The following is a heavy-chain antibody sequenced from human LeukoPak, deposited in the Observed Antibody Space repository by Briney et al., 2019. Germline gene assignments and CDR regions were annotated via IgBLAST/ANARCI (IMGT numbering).Heavy chain of an antibody. CDR3: ARLGFRGGQKYYYYYGMDV. V-gene: IGHV4-34*01. CDR1: GGSFSGYY. Sequence: SETLSLTCAVYGGSFSGYYWSWIRQPPGKGLEWIGEINHSGSTNYNSSLKSRVTISVDTSKNQFSLKLSSVTAADTAVYYCARLGFRGGQKYYYYYGMDVWGQGTTVTVSS. CDR2: INHSGST. J-gene: IGHJ6*02. D-gene: IGHD2-15*01.